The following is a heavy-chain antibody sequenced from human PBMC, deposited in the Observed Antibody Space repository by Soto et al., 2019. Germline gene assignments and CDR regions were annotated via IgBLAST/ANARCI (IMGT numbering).Heavy chain of an antibody. J-gene: IGHJ3*01. V-gene: IGHV1-8*01. CDR3: ANDDDFWSGYSQSREGGCDV. CDR2: MIPNTGST. Sequence: QVQLVQSGAEVKRPGASVKVACKASGDTFTNYDINWVRQAPGQGLEWMGGMIPNTGSTGYAQRFQGRVTMTRNNSINTAYMELSSRISEDAAVNYCANDDDFWSGYSQSREGGCDVWGHGTLVIVSS. D-gene: IGHD3-3*01. CDR1: GDTFTNYD.